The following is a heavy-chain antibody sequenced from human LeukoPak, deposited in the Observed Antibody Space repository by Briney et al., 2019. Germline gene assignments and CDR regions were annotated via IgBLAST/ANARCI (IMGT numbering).Heavy chain of an antibody. CDR1: GGTFSSYA. CDR3: ARVTMVRGVILHDAFDI. CDR2: IIPIFGTA. Sequence: GSSVKVSCKASGGTFSSYAISWARQAPGQGLEWTGGIIPIFGTANYAQKFQGRVTITTDESTSTAYMELSSLRSEDTAVYYCARVTMVRGVILHDAFDIWGQGTMVTVSS. V-gene: IGHV1-69*05. D-gene: IGHD3-10*01. J-gene: IGHJ3*02.